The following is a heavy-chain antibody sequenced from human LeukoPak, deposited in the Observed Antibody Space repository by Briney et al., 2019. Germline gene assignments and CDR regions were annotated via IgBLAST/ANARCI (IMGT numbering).Heavy chain of an antibody. J-gene: IGHJ4*02. CDR3: ARGAYSSSSDH. D-gene: IGHD6-6*01. V-gene: IGHV3-53*01. CDR2: IYAGGNT. CDR1: GFTVSSNY. Sequence: PGGSLRLSCAASGFTVSSNYMSWVRQAPGKGLEWVSVIYAGGNTYYADSVKGRFTMSRDNSKNTLYLQMNSLRAEDTAVYYCARGAYSSSSDHWGQGTLVTVSS.